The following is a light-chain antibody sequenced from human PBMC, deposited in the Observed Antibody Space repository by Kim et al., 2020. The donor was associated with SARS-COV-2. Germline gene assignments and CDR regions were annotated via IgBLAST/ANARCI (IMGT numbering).Light chain of an antibody. CDR2: GAS. CDR3: QQYNNWPWT. V-gene: IGKV3-15*01. J-gene: IGKJ1*01. CDR1: QTIGTF. Sequence: EIVMTQSPATLSVSPGERATLSCRSSQTIGTFLAWYQQRPGQAPRFLIYGASKRATGVPDRFTGSGSGTEFTLTISSLQSEDFAVYHCQQYNNWPWTFGQGTKVDIK.